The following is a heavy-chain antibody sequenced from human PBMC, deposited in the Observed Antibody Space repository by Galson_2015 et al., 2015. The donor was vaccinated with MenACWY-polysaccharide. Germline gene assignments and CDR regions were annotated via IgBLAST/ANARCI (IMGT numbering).Heavy chain of an antibody. CDR2: SGSGGGL. V-gene: IGHV3-23*01. CDR3: AKVGPRSSWTMGIDY. CDR1: GFRFSANG. J-gene: IGHJ4*02. Sequence: LRLSCAASGFRFSANGMSWVRQAPGRGLEWVSGSGSGGGLYYADSVKGRFTVSRDNSKNTLYLQMNNLRAEDTAVYYCAKVGPRSSWTMGIDYWGQGTLVTVSS. D-gene: IGHD6-13*01.